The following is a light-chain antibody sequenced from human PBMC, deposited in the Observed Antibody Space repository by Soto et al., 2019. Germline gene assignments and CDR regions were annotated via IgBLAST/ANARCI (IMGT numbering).Light chain of an antibody. CDR2: WAS. Sequence: EIVMTQSPDSLAVSLGERATINCKSSQSIFYSSNNKNYLAWYQQKPGQPPKLLIYWASTRDSGVPDRFSGSGSATDFTLTISSLQAEDVAVYYCQQYFSTPDTCGQGTRLEI. V-gene: IGKV4-1*01. J-gene: IGKJ2*01. CDR1: QSIFYSSNNKNY. CDR3: QQYFSTPDT.